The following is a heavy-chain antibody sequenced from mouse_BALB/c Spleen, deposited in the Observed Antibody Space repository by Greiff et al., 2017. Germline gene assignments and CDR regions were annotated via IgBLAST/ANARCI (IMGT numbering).Heavy chain of an antibody. CDR1: GFTFSSYA. CDR3: ARGRGYGNYVPY. D-gene: IGHD2-1*01. J-gene: IGHJ2*01. V-gene: IGHV5-6-5*01. Sequence: EVQGVESGGGLVKPGGSLKLSCAASGFTFSSYAMSWVRQTPEKRLEWVASISSGGSTYYPDSVKGRFTISRDNARNILYLQMSSLRSEDTAMYYCARGRGYGNYVPYWGQGTTLTVSS. CDR2: ISSGGST.